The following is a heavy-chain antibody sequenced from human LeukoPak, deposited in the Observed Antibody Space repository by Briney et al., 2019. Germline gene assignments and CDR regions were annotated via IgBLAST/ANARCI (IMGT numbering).Heavy chain of an antibody. V-gene: IGHV3-30*04. Sequence: GGSLRLSCAASGFTFSTFTMHWVRQTPGKGLEWVAVISYDGSYKYYADSVKGRFTISRDNSKSTLFLQMNSLRAEDTAMYYCARELDRIVVVTAAIGYWGQGTLVTVSS. J-gene: IGHJ4*02. CDR3: ARELDRIVVVTAAIGY. CDR1: GFTFSTFT. D-gene: IGHD2-2*01. CDR2: ISYDGSYK.